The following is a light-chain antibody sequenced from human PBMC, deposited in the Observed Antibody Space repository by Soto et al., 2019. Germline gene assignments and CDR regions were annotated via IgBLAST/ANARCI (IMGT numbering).Light chain of an antibody. Sequence: EIVLTQSPASLSLSPGESATLSCRASQGVSSFLAWYQQKPGQTPSLLIYGASTRATGIPDRFSGSGSGTHFTLTISRLEPGDFAVYYCQHFGGTTFTFGQGTRLEIK. CDR3: QHFGGTTFT. CDR1: QGVSSF. V-gene: IGKV3-20*01. CDR2: GAS. J-gene: IGKJ5*01.